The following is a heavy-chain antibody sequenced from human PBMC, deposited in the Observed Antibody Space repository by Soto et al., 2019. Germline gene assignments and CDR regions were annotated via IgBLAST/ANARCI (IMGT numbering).Heavy chain of an antibody. D-gene: IGHD2-15*01. J-gene: IGHJ3*02. V-gene: IGHV1-8*02. CDR3: ARRLPHDAFDI. Sequence: ASVKVSCKASGNTVPNYAIHWVRQATGQGLEWMGWMNPNSGNTGNAQKFQGRVTMTRNISISTAYMELSSLRSEDTAVYYCARRLPHDAFDIWGQGTMVTV. CDR2: MNPNSGNT. CDR1: GNTVPNYA.